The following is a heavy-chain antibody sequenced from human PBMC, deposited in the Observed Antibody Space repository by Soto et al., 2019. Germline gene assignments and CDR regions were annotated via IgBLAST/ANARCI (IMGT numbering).Heavy chain of an antibody. V-gene: IGHV3-43*01. J-gene: IGHJ6*02. D-gene: IGHD2-15*01. CDR3: AKSVSPDCNGGSCYFGHYYGMDV. Sequence: WGLIRDPSGVSGGNFVDYTXHRVRKDPGKGLEWVSLISWDGGSTYYADSVKGRFTISRDNSKNSLYLQMNSLRTEDTALYYCAKSVSPDCNGGSCYFGHYYGMDVWGQGTTVTVSS. CDR2: ISWDGGST. CDR1: GGNFVDYT.